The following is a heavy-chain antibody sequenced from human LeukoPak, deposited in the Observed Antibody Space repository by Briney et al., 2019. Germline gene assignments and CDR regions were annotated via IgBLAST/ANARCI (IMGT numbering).Heavy chain of an antibody. Sequence: GGSLRLSCAASGFTVSNSYMSWVRQAPGKGLEWVSMIYVGGSTFYAGSVKGRFTISRDNSKNTLYLQMNSLRAEDTAIHYCTRAALNDYAANWGQGSLVTVSS. V-gene: IGHV3-53*01. CDR3: TRAALNDYAAN. CDR1: GFTVSNSY. J-gene: IGHJ4*02. CDR2: IYVGGST. D-gene: IGHD4-17*01.